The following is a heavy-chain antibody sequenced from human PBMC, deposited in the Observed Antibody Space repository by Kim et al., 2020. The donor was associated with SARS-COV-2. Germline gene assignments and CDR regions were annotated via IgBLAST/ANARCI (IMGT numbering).Heavy chain of an antibody. CDR2: ISWNSGSI. D-gene: IGHD6-13*01. CDR3: AKDLGSSWYQQLCDY. V-gene: IGHV3-9*01. Sequence: GGSLRLSCAASGFTFDDYAMHWVRQAPGKGLEWVSGISWNSGSIGYADSVKGRFTISRDNAKNSLYLQMNRLRAEDTALYYCAKDLGSSWYQQLCDYWGQRTLVTVSS. CDR1: GFTFDDYA. J-gene: IGHJ4*02.